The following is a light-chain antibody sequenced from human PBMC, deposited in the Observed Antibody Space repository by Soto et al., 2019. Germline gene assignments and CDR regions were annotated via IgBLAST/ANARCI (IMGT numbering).Light chain of an antibody. CDR3: AAWDDSLSGHML. V-gene: IGLV1-47*02. Sequence: QAVVTQAPSASGTPGQRVTISCSASSANIGSNYIYWYQHLPGTAPKLLIYSNDQRPSGVPDRFSGSRSGTSASLAISGLRSEDEADYYCAAWDDSLSGHMLFGGGTKLTVL. CDR2: SND. CDR1: SANIGSNY. J-gene: IGLJ2*01.